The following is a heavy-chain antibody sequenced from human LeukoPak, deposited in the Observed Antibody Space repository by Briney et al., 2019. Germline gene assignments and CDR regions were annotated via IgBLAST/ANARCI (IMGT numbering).Heavy chain of an antibody. D-gene: IGHD5-18*01. CDR2: IRAYNGNT. V-gene: IGHV1-18*01. J-gene: IGHJ4*02. CDR1: GYTFTSYG. CDR3: ARQFSIQLSSTGDY. Sequence: ASVKVSCKASGYTFTSYGISWVRQAPGQGPEWMGGIRAYNGNTNYAQNLQGRVTMTTDTSTSTAYIDLRPLRSDDTAVYYCARQFSIQLSSTGDYWGQGNLVTVSS.